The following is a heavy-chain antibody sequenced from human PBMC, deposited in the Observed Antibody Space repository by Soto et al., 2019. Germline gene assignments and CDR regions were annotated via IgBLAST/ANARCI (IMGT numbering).Heavy chain of an antibody. CDR1: GFTFSSYN. J-gene: IGHJ6*02. CDR2: ISSSGSTI. Sequence: GGSLRLSCAASGFTFSSYNMNWVRQAPGKGLEWVSYISSSGSTIYYADSVKGRFTISRDNAKNSLYLQVNSLRDEDTAVFYCARDMFGERYGMDVWGQGTTVTVSS. CDR3: ARDMFGERYGMDV. D-gene: IGHD3-10*02. V-gene: IGHV3-48*02.